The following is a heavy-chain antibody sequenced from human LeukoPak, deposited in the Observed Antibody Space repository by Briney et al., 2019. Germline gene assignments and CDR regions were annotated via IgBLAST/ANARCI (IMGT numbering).Heavy chain of an antibody. CDR3: ARHGWYFDY. J-gene: IGHJ4*02. CDR2: INHSGST. D-gene: IGHD2-15*01. V-gene: IGHV4-34*01. Sequence: SETLSLTCAVYGGSFSGYYWSWIRQPPGKGLEWIGEINHSGSTNYNPSLKSRVTISVDTSKNQFSLKLSSVTAADTAVYYCARHGWYFDYWGQGTLVTVSS. CDR1: GGSFSGYY.